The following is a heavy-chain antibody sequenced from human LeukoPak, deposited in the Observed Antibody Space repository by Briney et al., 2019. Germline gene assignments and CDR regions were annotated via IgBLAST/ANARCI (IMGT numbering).Heavy chain of an antibody. CDR2: INPSGGST. J-gene: IGHJ3*02. D-gene: IGHD2/OR15-2a*01. CDR1: GYTFTIYY. Sequence: GASVTVSFTASGYTFTIYYMHWVRQAPGQGLEWMGIINPSGGSTSYAQKFQGRVTMTRDTSTSTVYMELSSLRSEDTAVYYCARDLSAFDIWGQGTMVTVSS. V-gene: IGHV1-46*01. CDR3: ARDLSAFDI.